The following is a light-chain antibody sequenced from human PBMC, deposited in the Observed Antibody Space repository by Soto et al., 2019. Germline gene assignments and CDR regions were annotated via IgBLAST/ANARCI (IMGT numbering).Light chain of an antibody. J-gene: IGKJ1*01. CDR2: KAS. Sequence: DIQMTQSPSILSASVGERVTITCRANESVNIWLAWYQQKPGQAPKLLIQKASTLQSGVPSRFGGGGSGTEFTLTITNLHPEPFAPYSCQQYNRSSRTFGQGTKVDIK. CDR1: ESVNIW. CDR3: QQYNRSSRT. V-gene: IGKV1-5*03.